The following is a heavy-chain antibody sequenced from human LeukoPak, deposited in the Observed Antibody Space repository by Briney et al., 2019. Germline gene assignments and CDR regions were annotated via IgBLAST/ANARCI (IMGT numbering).Heavy chain of an antibody. CDR1: GITFSNYG. V-gene: IGHV3-30*18. D-gene: IGHD2-21*01. CDR3: VKDRAVVVPSIRGFDY. Sequence: PGGSLRLSCVISGITFSNYGFHWVRQAPGKGLEWVAFISYDGNIQHYGDSLKGRFTISGDNAKSTLYLQMTSLRPEDMAVYYCVKDRAVVVPSIRGFDYWGRGTLVTVSS. J-gene: IGHJ4*02. CDR2: ISYDGNIQ.